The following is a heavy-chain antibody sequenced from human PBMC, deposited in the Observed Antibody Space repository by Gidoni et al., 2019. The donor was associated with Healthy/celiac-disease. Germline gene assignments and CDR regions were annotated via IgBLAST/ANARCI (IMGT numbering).Heavy chain of an antibody. J-gene: IGHJ4*02. D-gene: IGHD3-22*01. CDR1: GFTFDDYA. V-gene: IGHV3-9*01. CDR3: ASARADYYDSSGYYYDY. Sequence: EVQLVESGGGLVQPGRSLRLSCAASGFTFDDYAMHWVRQAPGKGLAWVSGISWNSGIIGYADSVKGRFTISRDNAKNSLYLQMNSLRAEDTALYYCASARADYYDSSGYYYDYWGQGTLVTVSS. CDR2: ISWNSGII.